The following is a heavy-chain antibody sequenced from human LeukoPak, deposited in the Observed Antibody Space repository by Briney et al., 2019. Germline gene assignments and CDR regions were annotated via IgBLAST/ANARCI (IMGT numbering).Heavy chain of an antibody. CDR3: ARHARLTVTTFDY. Sequence: SETLSLTCTVSGGSISSSSYYWGWIRQPPGKGLEWIGSIYYSGGTYYNPSLKSRVTISVDTSKNQFSLKLSSVTAADTAVYYCARHARLTVTTFDYWGQGTLVTVSS. J-gene: IGHJ4*02. CDR1: GGSISSSSYY. D-gene: IGHD4-17*01. CDR2: IYYSGGT. V-gene: IGHV4-39*01.